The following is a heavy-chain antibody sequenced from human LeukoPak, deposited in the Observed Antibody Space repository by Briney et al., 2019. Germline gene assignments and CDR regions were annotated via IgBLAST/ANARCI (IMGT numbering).Heavy chain of an antibody. CDR1: GGTFSSYA. D-gene: IGHD5-12*01. V-gene: IGHV1-69*13. CDR3: ARDAGGYDFKY. CDR2: IIPIFGTA. Sequence: GASVKVSCKSSGGTFSSYAISWVRQAPGQGLEWMGGIIPIFGTANYAQKFQGRVTITADESTSTAYMELSSLRSEDTAVYYCARDAGGYDFKYWGQGTLVTVSS. J-gene: IGHJ4*02.